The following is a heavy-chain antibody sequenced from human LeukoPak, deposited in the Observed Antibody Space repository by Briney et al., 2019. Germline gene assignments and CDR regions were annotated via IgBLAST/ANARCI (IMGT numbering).Heavy chain of an antibody. D-gene: IGHD2-2*01. CDR3: VRDSCRSSTSCYEGDYGMDV. CDR2: IYYSGST. Sequence: SETLSLTCTVSGGSISSYYWSWIRQPPGKGLEWIGYIYYSGSTNYNPSLKGRVTISVDTSKNQFSLKLSSVTAADTAVYYCVRDSCRSSTSCYEGDYGMDVWGQGTTVTVSS. J-gene: IGHJ6*02. CDR1: GGSISSYY. V-gene: IGHV4-59*12.